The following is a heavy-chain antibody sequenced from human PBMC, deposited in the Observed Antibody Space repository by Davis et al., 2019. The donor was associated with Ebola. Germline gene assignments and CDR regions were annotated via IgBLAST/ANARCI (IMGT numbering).Heavy chain of an antibody. CDR2: ISAYNGNT. CDR1: GYTFTSYG. Sequence: ASVKVSCKASGYTFTSYGISWVRQAPGQGLEWMGWISAYNGNTNYAQKLQGRVTMTTDTSTSTAYMELRSLRSDDTAVYYCAKDRGWFGELLYWDYFDYWGQGTLVTVSS. V-gene: IGHV1-18*01. D-gene: IGHD3-10*01. CDR3: AKDRGWFGELLYWDYFDY. J-gene: IGHJ4*02.